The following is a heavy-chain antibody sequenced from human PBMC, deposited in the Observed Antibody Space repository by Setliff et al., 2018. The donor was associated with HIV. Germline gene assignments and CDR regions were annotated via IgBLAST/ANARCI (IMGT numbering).Heavy chain of an antibody. CDR1: GYSFTSYW. D-gene: IGHD3-10*01. CDR2: IDPSDSYT. Sequence: GESLKISCKGSGYSFTSYWISWVRQMPGKGLEWMGRIDPSDSYTNYSPSFQGHVTISADKSISTAYLQWSSLKASDTAMYYCARQPLTMVRGVIYYYGMDVWGQGTTVTVSS. CDR3: ARQPLTMVRGVIYYYGMDV. V-gene: IGHV5-10-1*01. J-gene: IGHJ6*02.